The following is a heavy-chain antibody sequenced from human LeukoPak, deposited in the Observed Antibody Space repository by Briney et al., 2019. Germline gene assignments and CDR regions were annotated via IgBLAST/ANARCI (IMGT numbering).Heavy chain of an antibody. CDR2: IYYSGST. J-gene: IGHJ4*02. V-gene: IGHV4-59*05. D-gene: IGHD6-13*01. CDR3: ARRRGSSRSNFDY. CDR1: GGSISSYY. Sequence: SETLSLTCTVSGGSISSYYWRWLRQPPGKGLEWVGSIYYSGSTYYNPSLKSRVTISVDTSKNQFSLKLSSVTAADTAVYYCARRRGSSRSNFDYWGQGTLVTVSS.